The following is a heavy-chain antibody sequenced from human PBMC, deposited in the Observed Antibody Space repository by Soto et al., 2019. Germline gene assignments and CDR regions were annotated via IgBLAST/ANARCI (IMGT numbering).Heavy chain of an antibody. CDR2: ISSSGGST. CDR1: GFTFSSYA. J-gene: IGHJ5*02. V-gene: IGHV3-23*01. Sequence: EVQLLESGGGLVQPGGSLRLSCAASGFTFSSYAMSWVRQAPGKGLEWVSAISSSGGSTYYADSVKGRFTISRDTPKNTLYLQMNSLRAEDTAVYYCAKGDTAMVQNNWFDPWGQGTLVTVSS. D-gene: IGHD5-18*01. CDR3: AKGDTAMVQNNWFDP.